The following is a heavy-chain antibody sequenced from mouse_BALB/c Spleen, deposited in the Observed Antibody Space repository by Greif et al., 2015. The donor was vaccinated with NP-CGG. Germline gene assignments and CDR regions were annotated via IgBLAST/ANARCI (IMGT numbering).Heavy chain of an antibody. CDR2: ISSGGGST. V-gene: IGHV5-12-1*01. J-gene: IGHJ1*01. D-gene: IGHD1-1*01. CDR1: GFAFSSYD. CDR3: ARHPLLRSLSYWYFDV. Sequence: DVMLVESGGGLVKPGGSLKLSCAASGFAFSSYDMSWVRQTPEKRLEWVAYISSGGGSTYYPDTVKGRFTISRDNAKNTLYLQMSSLKSEDTAMYYCARHPLLRSLSYWYFDVWGAGTTVTVSS.